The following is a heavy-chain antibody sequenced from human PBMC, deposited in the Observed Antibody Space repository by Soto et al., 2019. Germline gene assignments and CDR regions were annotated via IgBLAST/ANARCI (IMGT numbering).Heavy chain of an antibody. CDR2: IKEDGSEK. CDR1: GFTFSNYW. V-gene: IGHV3-7*01. D-gene: IGHD2-2*01. CDR3: VRFSLYCSVTGCFADAFDI. J-gene: IGHJ3*02. Sequence: EEQLVESGGGLVQPGGSLRLSCAASGFTFSNYWMSWVRQAPGKGLEWVANIKEDGSEKYSVDSVKGRFTISRDNAKNSVYLQIDSQRGEDKAVYYCVRFSLYCSVTGCFADAFDIWGQGTMVTVSS.